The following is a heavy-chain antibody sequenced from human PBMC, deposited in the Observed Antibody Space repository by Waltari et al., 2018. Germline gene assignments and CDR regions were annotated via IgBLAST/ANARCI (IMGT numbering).Heavy chain of an antibody. CDR2: IYYSGST. CDR3: ARDRRVVTWDYYYYYMDV. V-gene: IGHV4-59*01. D-gene: IGHD2-21*02. J-gene: IGHJ6*03. Sequence: QVQLQESGPGLVKPSETLSLPCTVSGGSISSYYWSWIRQPPGKGMEWIGYIYYSGSTNYNPSLKSLCTIAVDTSKNQFSLKLSSVTAADTAVYYWARDRRVVTWDYYYYYMDVWGKGTTVTVSS. CDR1: GGSISSYY.